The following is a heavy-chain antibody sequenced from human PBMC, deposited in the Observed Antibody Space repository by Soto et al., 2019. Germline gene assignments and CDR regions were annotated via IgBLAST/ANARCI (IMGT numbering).Heavy chain of an antibody. D-gene: IGHD1-26*01. V-gene: IGHV1-18*01. CDR2: ISAYNGNT. CDR3: ARKPRSRELLRFDY. J-gene: IGHJ4*02. Sequence: GASVKVSCKASGYTFTSYGISWVRQAPGQGLEWMGWISAYNGNTNYAQKLQGRVTMTTDTSTSTAYMELRSLRSDDTAVYYCARKPRSRELLRFDYWGQGTLVTVSS. CDR1: GYTFTSYG.